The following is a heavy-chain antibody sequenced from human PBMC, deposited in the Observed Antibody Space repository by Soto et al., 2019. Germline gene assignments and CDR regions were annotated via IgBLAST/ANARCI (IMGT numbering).Heavy chain of an antibody. CDR2: IYTSGST. D-gene: IGHD2-8*01. Sequence: SETLSLTCTVSGGSIGSYYWSWIRQPAGKGLEWIGRIYTSGSTNYNPSLKSRVTMSVDTYKTQFSLRLSSVTAADTAVYYCARYYQPTNWFDPWGQGTLVTVSS. J-gene: IGHJ5*02. CDR1: GGSIGSYY. V-gene: IGHV4-4*07. CDR3: ARYYQPTNWFDP.